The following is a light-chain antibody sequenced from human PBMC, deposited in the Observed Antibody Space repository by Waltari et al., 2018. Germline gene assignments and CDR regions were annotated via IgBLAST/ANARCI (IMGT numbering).Light chain of an antibody. V-gene: IGLV2-23*01. CDR2: EGS. CDR3: CSYAGSSTSRV. CDR1: SRDVGSYNL. Sequence: QSALTQPASVSGSPGQSITISCTGTSRDVGSYNLVSWYQQHPGKAPKLMIYEGSKRPSGVSNRFSGSKSGNTASLTISGLQAEDEADYYCCSYAGSSTSRVFGGGTKLTVL. J-gene: IGLJ3*02.